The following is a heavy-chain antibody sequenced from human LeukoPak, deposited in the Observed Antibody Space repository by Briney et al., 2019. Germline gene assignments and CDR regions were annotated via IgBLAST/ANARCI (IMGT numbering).Heavy chain of an antibody. D-gene: IGHD2-15*01. V-gene: IGHV4-59*01. Sequence: PSETLSLTCTVSGGSISSYYWSWIWQPPGEGLEWIGYIHYSGSTNYNPSLKSRVTISVDTSKNQFSLKLSSVTAADTAVYYCARGDEWCPGWWGQGTLVTVSS. CDR1: GGSISSYY. CDR2: IHYSGST. CDR3: ARGDEWCPGW. J-gene: IGHJ4*02.